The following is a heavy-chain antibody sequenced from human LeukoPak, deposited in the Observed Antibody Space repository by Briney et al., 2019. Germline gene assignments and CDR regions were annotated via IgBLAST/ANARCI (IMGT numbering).Heavy chain of an antibody. Sequence: GGSLRLSCAASGCTFSSYAMSWVRQTPGKGLEWVSAIRGSGVSTSHADYVKGRFTIYSENSKNTLYLQMNSLRAEDTAVYYCAQDVLPHRVSRGYCTNGVCPHYWGQGTLVTVSS. J-gene: IGHJ4*02. CDR1: GCTFSSYA. CDR2: IRGSGVST. V-gene: IGHV3-23*01. D-gene: IGHD2-8*01. CDR3: AQDVLPHRVSRGYCTNGVCPHY.